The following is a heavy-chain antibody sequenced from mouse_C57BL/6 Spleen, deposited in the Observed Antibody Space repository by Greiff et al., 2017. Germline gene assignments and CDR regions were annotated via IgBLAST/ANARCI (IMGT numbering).Heavy chain of an antibody. Sequence: QVQLQQSGAELVKPGASVKLSCKASGYTFTSYWMHWVKQRPGQGLEWIGMIHPNSGSTNYNEKFKSKATLTVDKSSSTAYMQLSSLTSEDSAVYCCGGVYYWYFDVWGTGTTVTVSS. CDR1: GYTFTSYW. CDR3: GGVYYWYFDV. V-gene: IGHV1-64*01. J-gene: IGHJ1*03. CDR2: IHPNSGST.